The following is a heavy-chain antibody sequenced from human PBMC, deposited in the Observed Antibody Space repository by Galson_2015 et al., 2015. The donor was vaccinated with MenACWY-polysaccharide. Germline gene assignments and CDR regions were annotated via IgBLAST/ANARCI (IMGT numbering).Heavy chain of an antibody. V-gene: IGHV3-11*01. D-gene: IGHD1-26*01. CDR3: ARVRGSYSVDY. CDR2: ISSSGTTI. Sequence: SLRLSCAASEFTFSDYYMSCIRQAPGRGLEWVSHISSSGTTIFYADSVKGRFTISRDNARNSLSLQMNSLRAEDTAVYYCARVRGSYSVDYWGQGTLVTVSS. J-gene: IGHJ4*02. CDR1: EFTFSDYY.